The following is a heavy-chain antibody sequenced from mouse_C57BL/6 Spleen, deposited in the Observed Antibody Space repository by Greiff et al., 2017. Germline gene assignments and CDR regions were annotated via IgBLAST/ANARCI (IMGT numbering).Heavy chain of an antibody. J-gene: IGHJ2*01. Sequence: VQLQQSGPVLVKPGASVKMSCKASGYTFTDYYMNWVKPSHGKSLEWIGVINPYNGGTSYKQKFKGKATLTVDKSTSTAYMELNILTSEDSAFYYFARGGSSQLDYWGQGTTLTVSS. CDR1: GYTFTDYY. CDR3: ARGGSSQLDY. CDR2: INPYNGGT. V-gene: IGHV1-19*01. D-gene: IGHD1-1*01.